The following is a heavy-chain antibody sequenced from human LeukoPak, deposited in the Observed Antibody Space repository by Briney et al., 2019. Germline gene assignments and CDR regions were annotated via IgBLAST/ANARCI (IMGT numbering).Heavy chain of an antibody. CDR1: GFPFSDAW. D-gene: IGHD3-16*01. J-gene: IGHJ4*02. Sequence: GGSLRLSCAASGFPFSDAWMSWVRQAPGKGLEWVGRIESKTDSGTTEYAAPVKGRFTISRDDSKNTLYLQMNSLKTEDTAFYSLTRDEGDDTSDNWGQGPLFPVSS. CDR2: IESKTDSGTT. CDR3: TRDEGDDTSDN. V-gene: IGHV3-15*04.